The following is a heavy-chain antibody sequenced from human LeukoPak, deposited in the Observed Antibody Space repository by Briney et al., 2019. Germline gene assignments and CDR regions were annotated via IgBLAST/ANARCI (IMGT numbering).Heavy chain of an antibody. J-gene: IGHJ4*02. CDR2: IIPILGIA. V-gene: IGHV1-69*04. CDR3: ARETEVGATTPPFDY. Sequence: GASVKVSCKASGGTFSSYAISWVRQAPGQGLEWMGRIIPILGIANYAQKFQGRVTITADKSTSTAYMELSSLRSEDTAVYYCARETEVGATTPPFDYWGQGTLVTVSS. D-gene: IGHD1-26*01. CDR1: GGTFSSYA.